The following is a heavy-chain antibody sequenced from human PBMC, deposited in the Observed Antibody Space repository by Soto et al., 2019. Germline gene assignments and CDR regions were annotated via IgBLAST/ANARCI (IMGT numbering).Heavy chain of an antibody. CDR1: GGSFSSYA. D-gene: IGHD2-15*01. J-gene: IGHJ4*02. CDR3: ARVGAAQFDY. V-gene: IGHV1-69*13. CDR2: IIPIFGTA. Sequence: GSSVKVSFEASGGSFSSYAISWVRQAPGQGLEWMGGIIPIFGTANYAQKFQGRVTITADESTSTAYMELSSLRSEDTAVYYCARVGAAQFDYWGQGTLVTVSS.